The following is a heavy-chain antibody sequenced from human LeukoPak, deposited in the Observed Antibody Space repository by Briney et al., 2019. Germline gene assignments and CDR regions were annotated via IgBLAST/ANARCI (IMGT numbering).Heavy chain of an antibody. V-gene: IGHV4-59*08. J-gene: IGHJ4*02. CDR1: GGSISSYY. Sequence: PSETLSLTCTVSGGSISSYYWSWIRQPPGKGLEWIGYIYYSGSTNYNPSLKSRVTISADTSKNQFSLKLSSVTAADTAVYYCARQGRPDYYDSSGYYPFDYWGQGTLVTVSS. CDR2: IYYSGST. CDR3: ARQGRPDYYDSSGYYPFDY. D-gene: IGHD3-22*01.